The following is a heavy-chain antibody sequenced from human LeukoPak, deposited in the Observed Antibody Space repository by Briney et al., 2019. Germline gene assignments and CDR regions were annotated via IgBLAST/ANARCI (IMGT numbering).Heavy chain of an antibody. J-gene: IGHJ4*02. CDR1: GGFNSRYY. CDR2: IFYSGHS. CDR3: ARIDPLGFFDQ. V-gene: IGHV4-59*12. Sequence: PSETLSLSCSVPGGFNSRYYWSWVWQPLGKGLEWLGHIFYSGHSNYNASLTSRIRMSVDASKAQFSLELASVIAADTAVYYCARIDPLGFFDQWGPGILVTVSS. D-gene: IGHD6-25*01.